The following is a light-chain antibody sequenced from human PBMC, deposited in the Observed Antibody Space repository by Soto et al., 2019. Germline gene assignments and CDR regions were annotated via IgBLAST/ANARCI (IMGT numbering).Light chain of an antibody. V-gene: IGLV2-14*01. Sequence: QSALTQPASVSGSPGQSITISCTGTSSDVGGYNYVSWFQQHPGKAPKLMIYDVSYRPSGVSDRVSGSKSGNTASLTISGLQAEDEADYYCSSYSSSSTYVFGTGTKLTVL. J-gene: IGLJ1*01. CDR3: SSYSSSSTYV. CDR2: DVS. CDR1: SSDVGGYNY.